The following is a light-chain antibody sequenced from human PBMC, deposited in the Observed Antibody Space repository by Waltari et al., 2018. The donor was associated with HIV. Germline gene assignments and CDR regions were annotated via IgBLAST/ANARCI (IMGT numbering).Light chain of an antibody. CDR3: QQYDNLPHT. CDR1: QDISNY. V-gene: IGKV1-33*01. J-gene: IGKJ2*01. Sequence: DIQMNQSPSSLSASIGDRVTITCQASQDISNYLNWYQQKPGKAPKLLINDASNLERGVPSRFTGSGSGTDFSFTINSLQPEDIATYYCQQYDNLPHTFGQGTKLEIK. CDR2: DAS.